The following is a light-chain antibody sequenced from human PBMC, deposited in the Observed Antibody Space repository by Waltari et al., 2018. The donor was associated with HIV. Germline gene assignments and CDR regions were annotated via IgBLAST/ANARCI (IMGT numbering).Light chain of an antibody. Sequence: EIVLTQSPGNLSLSPGERATLSCRASQSVSSGFLAWYQQKPGQAPRLLIYGASSRATGLPDRFSGSGSGTDFTLTISRLEPEDFAVYYCQQYSSSLLTFGGGTKVEIK. CDR3: QQYSSSLLT. J-gene: IGKJ4*01. CDR1: QSVSSGF. CDR2: GAS. V-gene: IGKV3-20*01.